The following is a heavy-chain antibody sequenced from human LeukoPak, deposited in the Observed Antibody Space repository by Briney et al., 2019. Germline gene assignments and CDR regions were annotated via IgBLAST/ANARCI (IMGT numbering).Heavy chain of an antibody. V-gene: IGHV3-21*04. CDR3: AREGRWFGETLDY. Sequence: GGSLRLSCAASGFLFSAYSMNWVRQAPGKGLEWVSSISGSSSYINYADSVKGRFTISRDNAKNSLYLEMNSLRADDTAVYYCAREGRWFGETLDYWGQGTLVTVSS. D-gene: IGHD3-10*01. CDR1: GFLFSAYS. CDR2: ISGSSSYI. J-gene: IGHJ4*02.